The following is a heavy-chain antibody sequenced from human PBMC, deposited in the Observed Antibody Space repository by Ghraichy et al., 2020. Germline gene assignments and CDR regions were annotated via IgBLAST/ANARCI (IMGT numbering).Heavy chain of an antibody. CDR3: AQDGVAARLAC. CDR2: MSGSGDIT. Sequence: GGSLRLSCAASGFTFSSHAMSWVRQAPGKGLEWVSAMSGSGDITFYADSVKGRFTISRDNSKNTLYLQMDSLSAEDTAIYYCAQDGVAARLACWGQGTLVTVSS. J-gene: IGHJ4*02. D-gene: IGHD6-6*01. CDR1: GFTFSSHA. V-gene: IGHV3-23*01.